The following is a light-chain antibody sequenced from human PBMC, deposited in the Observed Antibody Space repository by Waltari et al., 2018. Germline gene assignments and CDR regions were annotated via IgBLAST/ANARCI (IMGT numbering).Light chain of an antibody. CDR3: SAYPSSSTYV. CDR1: SSDVGGCNY. V-gene: IGLV2-14*01. J-gene: IGLJ1*01. Sequence: QSALTQPAPVSGSPGQSTTIHRPGTSSDVGGCNYVPWYQRHPRKAPKLMVYDVRKRPCGVSSRFSGSKSGHRAALTISGLQAEEEADYYCSAYPSSSTYVFGTGTKVTVL. CDR2: DVR.